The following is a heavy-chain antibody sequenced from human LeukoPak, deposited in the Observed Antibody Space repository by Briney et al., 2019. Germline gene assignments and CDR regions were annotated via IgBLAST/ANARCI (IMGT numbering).Heavy chain of an antibody. CDR3: ARTYSSSWYVLPPKYYFDY. D-gene: IGHD6-13*01. CDR1: GGSISSYY. CDR2: IYYSGST. V-gene: IGHV4-59*01. J-gene: IGHJ4*02. Sequence: SETLSLTCTVSGGSISSYYWSWIRQPPGKGLEWIGYIYYSGSTNYNPSLKSRVTISVDTSKNQFSLKLSSVTAADTAVYYCARTYSSSWYVLPPKYYFDYWGQGTLVTVSS.